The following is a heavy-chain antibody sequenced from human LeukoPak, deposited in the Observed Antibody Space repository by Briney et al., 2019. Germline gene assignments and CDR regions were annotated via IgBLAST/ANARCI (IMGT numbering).Heavy chain of an antibody. D-gene: IGHD6-19*01. Sequence: GASVNVSCKASGYTFTGYYMHWVRQAPGQGLEWMGWINPNSGGTNYAQKFQGRVTMTRDTSISTAYMELSRLRSDDTAVYYCARDRVDSSGWRRQTYEFDYWGQGTLVTVSS. J-gene: IGHJ4*02. CDR2: INPNSGGT. CDR1: GYTFTGYY. CDR3: ARDRVDSSGWRRQTYEFDY. V-gene: IGHV1-2*02.